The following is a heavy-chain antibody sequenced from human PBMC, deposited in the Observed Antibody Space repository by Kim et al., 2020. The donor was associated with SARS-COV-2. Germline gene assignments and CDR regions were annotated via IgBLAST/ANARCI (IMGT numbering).Heavy chain of an antibody. V-gene: IGHV3-48*03. D-gene: IGHD1-1*01. CDR3: ARDSTAGTTQDYYYYCMDV. J-gene: IGHJ6*02. Sequence: GGSLRLSCAASGFTFSSYEMNWVRQAPGKGLEWVSYISSSGSTIYYADSVKGRFTISSDNAKNSLYLQMNSLRAEDTAVYYCARDSTAGTTQDYYYYCMDVWGQGTTVTVSS. CDR2: ISSSGSTI. CDR1: GFTFSSYE.